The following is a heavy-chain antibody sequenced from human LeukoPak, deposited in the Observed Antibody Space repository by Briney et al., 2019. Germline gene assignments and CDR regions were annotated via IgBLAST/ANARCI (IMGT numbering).Heavy chain of an antibody. CDR1: GYTFTSYD. D-gene: IGHD3-22*01. Sequence: ASVKVSCKASGYTFTSYDINWVRQANGQGLELKGWMKPNSGNTGNAQKFQGRVTMTMNTSISTAYMELSSLRSEDTAVYYCARDDHLYYYDSSGYSHFDYWGQGTLVTVSS. CDR3: ARDDHLYYYDSSGYSHFDY. J-gene: IGHJ4*02. CDR2: MKPNSGNT. V-gene: IGHV1-8*01.